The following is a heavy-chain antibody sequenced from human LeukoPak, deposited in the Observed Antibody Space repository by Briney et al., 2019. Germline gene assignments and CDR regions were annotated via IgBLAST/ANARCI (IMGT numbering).Heavy chain of an antibody. CDR1: GFTFSSYA. CDR3: AKVASLCTSTSCVRGGFDY. D-gene: IGHD2-2*01. V-gene: IGHV3-23*01. CDR2: LSGSGGNT. Sequence: GSLRLSCTASGFTFSSYAMSWVRQAPGKXLEWVSALSGSGGNTYYADSVKGRFTISRDNSKNTLYLQMNRLRAEDTAKYYCAKVASLCTSTSCVRGGFDYWGQGTLVTVSS. J-gene: IGHJ4*02.